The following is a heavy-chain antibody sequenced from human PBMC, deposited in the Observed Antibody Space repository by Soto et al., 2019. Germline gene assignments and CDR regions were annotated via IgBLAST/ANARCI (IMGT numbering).Heavy chain of an antibody. Sequence: ASETLSLTCSFSGDSSSTSTYSWSGIRQPPGKALEWVGFIYHSGVTSYNPSLKSRVSISLDMSNNQCTLNLRSVTAADTAVYYCAGMPYTSGLRFDPWGPGTLVTVSS. V-gene: IGHV4-30-2*01. J-gene: IGHJ5*02. CDR3: AGMPYTSGLRFDP. CDR2: IYHSGVT. D-gene: IGHD6-19*01. CDR1: GDSSSTSTYS.